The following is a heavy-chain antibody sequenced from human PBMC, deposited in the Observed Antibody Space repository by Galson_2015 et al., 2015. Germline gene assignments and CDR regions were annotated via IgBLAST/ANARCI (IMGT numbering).Heavy chain of an antibody. J-gene: IGHJ3*02. CDR3: AADSNNSGSRWAFDI. V-gene: IGHV1-46*02. CDR1: GYTFNNFP. CDR2: INPSGGNT. Sequence: SVKVSCKASGYTFNNFPVHWVRQAPGQGLEWMGTINPSGGNTKYTQKFQGRLTMTRDTSTSTVYMELSSLISEDTAVYYCAADSNNSGSRWAFDIWGQGTLITVSS. D-gene: IGHD2/OR15-2a*01.